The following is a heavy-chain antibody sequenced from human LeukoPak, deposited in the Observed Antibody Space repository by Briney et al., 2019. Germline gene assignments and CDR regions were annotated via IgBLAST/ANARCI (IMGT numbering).Heavy chain of an antibody. CDR2: ISYDGSNK. D-gene: IGHD6-6*01. Sequence: GGSLRLSCAASGFTFSSYAMHWVRQAPGKGLEWVAVISYDGSNKYYADSVKGRFTISRDNSKNTLYLQMNSLRAEDTAVYYCARDRSSIAARPSYYFDYWGQGTLVTVSS. CDR1: GFTFSSYA. CDR3: ARDRSSIAARPSYYFDY. J-gene: IGHJ4*02. V-gene: IGHV3-30-3*01.